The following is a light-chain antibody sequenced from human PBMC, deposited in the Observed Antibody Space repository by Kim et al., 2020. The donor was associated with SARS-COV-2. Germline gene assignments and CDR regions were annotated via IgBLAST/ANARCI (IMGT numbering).Light chain of an antibody. CDR1: SSDVGSYNY. CDR2: DVS. CDR3: SSYTSSSTRV. V-gene: IGLV2-14*03. Sequence: GQSITISCTGNSSDVGSYNYVSWYQQHPGKAPKLMIYDVSNRPSGVSNRFSGSKSGNTASLTISGLQAEDEADYYCSSYTSSSTRVFGGGTKVTVL. J-gene: IGLJ3*02.